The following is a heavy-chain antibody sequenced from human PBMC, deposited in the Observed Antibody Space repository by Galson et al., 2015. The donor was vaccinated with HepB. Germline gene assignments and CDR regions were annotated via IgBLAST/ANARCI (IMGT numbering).Heavy chain of an antibody. CDR2: ISSSSSTI. V-gene: IGHV3-48*04. D-gene: IGHD4-17*01. CDR1: GFTFGSYS. Sequence: SLRLSCAASGFTFGSYSMNWVRQAPGKGLEWVSYISSSSSTIYYAASVKGRFTISRDNAKNSLYLQMNSLRAEDTAVYYCARALGDYGDYVGWYFDLWGRGTLVTVSS. CDR3: ARALGDYGDYVGWYFDL. J-gene: IGHJ2*01.